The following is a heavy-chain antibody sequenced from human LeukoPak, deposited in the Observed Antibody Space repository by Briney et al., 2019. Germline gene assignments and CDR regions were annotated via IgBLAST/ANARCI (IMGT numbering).Heavy chain of an antibody. V-gene: IGHV3-15*01. CDR3: TSDIVVVPAAI. CDR2: IKSKTDGGTT. CDR1: GFTFGSSA. D-gene: IGHD2-2*01. Sequence: GGSLRLSCAASGFTFGSSAMSWVRQAPGKGLEWVGRIKSKTDGGTTDYAAPVKGRFTISRDDSKNTLYLQMNSLKTEDTAVYYCTSDIVVVPAAIWGQGTLVTVSS. J-gene: IGHJ4*02.